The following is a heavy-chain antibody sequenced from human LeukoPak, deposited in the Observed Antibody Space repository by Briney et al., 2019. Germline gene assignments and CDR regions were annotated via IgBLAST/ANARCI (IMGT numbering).Heavy chain of an antibody. J-gene: IGHJ3*02. Sequence: GGSLRLSCAASGFTFSSYSMNWVRQAPGKGLEWVSSISSSSSYIYYADSVKGRFTISRDNAKNSLYLQMNSLRAEDTAVYYCARGIAVAGDPGLAFDIWGQGTMVTVSP. V-gene: IGHV3-21*01. CDR1: GFTFSSYS. CDR2: ISSSSSYI. D-gene: IGHD6-19*01. CDR3: ARGIAVAGDPGLAFDI.